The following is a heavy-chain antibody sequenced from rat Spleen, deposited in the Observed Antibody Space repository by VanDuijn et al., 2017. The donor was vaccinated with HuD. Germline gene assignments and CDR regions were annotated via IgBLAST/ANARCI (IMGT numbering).Heavy chain of an antibody. J-gene: IGHJ4*01. V-gene: IGHV3-3*01. CDR1: GFYLTNYL. D-gene: IGHD1-2*01. CDR2: INGAGST. Sequence: QLKEPGPALVHPSQPRPLPCPVPGFYLTNYLCHGVRQPPGKGLEWMGYINGAGSTNYNPSLKSRISITRDTSKNQFFLQVNSVTTEDTATYYCARWGAAISTPYYVMDAWGQGASVTVSS. CDR3: ARWGAAISTPYYVMDA.